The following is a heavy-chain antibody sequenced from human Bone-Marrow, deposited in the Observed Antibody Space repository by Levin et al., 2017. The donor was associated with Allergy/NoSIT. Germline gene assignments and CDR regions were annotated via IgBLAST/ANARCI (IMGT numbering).Heavy chain of an antibody. Sequence: SCAASGFTVSSDYMSWVRQAPGKGLEWVSLIYSGGNTNYADSVKGRFTFSRDNFKNTLYLQMNSLRAEDTAVYYCARGGGYCSGGSCYYFDYWGQGTLVTVSS. V-gene: IGHV3-53*01. CDR2: IYSGGNT. CDR3: ARGGGYCSGGSCYYFDY. CDR1: GFTVSSDY. J-gene: IGHJ4*02. D-gene: IGHD2-15*01.